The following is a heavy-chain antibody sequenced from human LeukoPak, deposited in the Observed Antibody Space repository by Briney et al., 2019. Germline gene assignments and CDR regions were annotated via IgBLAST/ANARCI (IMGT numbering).Heavy chain of an antibody. J-gene: IGHJ6*02. Sequence: PGGSLRLSCAASGFTFSSYWMNWVRQAPGKGLEWVANIKQDGSEKHYVDSVKSRFTISGDNAKNSLYLQMNSLRAEDTAVYYCARAPWIYYIMDVWGQGTTVTVSS. CDR1: GFTFSSYW. CDR2: IKQDGSEK. D-gene: IGHD1-1*01. CDR3: ARAPWIYYIMDV. V-gene: IGHV3-7*01.